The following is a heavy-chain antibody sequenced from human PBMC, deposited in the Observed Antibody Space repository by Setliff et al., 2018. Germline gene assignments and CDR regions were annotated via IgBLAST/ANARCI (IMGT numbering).Heavy chain of an antibody. D-gene: IGHD2-8*01. J-gene: IGHJ4*02. Sequence: PSETLSLTCTVSGGSISRYHWSWIRQPPGKGLEWIGYIQTSGTTNYNPSLKSRVTISVDTSKSQFSLNLTSVTAADTAFYFCATVRNNGFENWGRGILVTVSS. CDR1: GGSISRYH. V-gene: IGHV4-4*08. CDR3: ATVRNNGFEN. CDR2: IQTSGTT.